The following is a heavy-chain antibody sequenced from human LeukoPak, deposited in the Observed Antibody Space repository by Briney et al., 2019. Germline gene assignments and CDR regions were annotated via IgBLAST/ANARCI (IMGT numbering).Heavy chain of an antibody. J-gene: IGHJ3*02. V-gene: IGHV1-18*01. Sequence: ASVTVSCTASGYTFSSDGISWGRQARGQGKEGVGWITAYNGNTHYAQKLQGRVTMTTDTSTSTAYMELRSLRSDDTAVYYCARVPPSHAFDIWGQGTIVTVSS. CDR2: ITAYNGNT. CDR3: ARVPPSHAFDI. CDR1: GYTFSSDG.